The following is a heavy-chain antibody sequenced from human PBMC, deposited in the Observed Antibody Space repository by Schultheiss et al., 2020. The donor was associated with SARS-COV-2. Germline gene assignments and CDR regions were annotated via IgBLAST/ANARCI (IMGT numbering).Heavy chain of an antibody. CDR2: IYHSGST. CDR3: ARRTIGTRASYDY. J-gene: IGHJ4*02. CDR1: GGSISSSNW. D-gene: IGHD4-11*01. Sequence: GSLRLSCAVSGGSISSSNWWSWVRQPPGKGLEWIGEIYHSGSTNYNPSLKSRVTISVDTSKKQFSLRLNSVTAADTAVYLCARRTIGTRASYDYWGQGTLVTVSS. V-gene: IGHV4-4*01.